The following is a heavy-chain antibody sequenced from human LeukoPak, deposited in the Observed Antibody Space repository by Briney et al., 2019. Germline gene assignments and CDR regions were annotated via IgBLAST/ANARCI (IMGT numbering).Heavy chain of an antibody. CDR2: INHSGSA. V-gene: IGHV4-34*01. Sequence: SETLSLTCAVYGGSFSGYYWSWIRQPPGKGLEWIGEINHSGSANYNPSLKSRVTISVDTSKNQFSLKLSSVTAADTAVYYCARGPHYYDSSGSRGQGTLVTVSS. D-gene: IGHD3-22*01. CDR1: GGSFSGYY. J-gene: IGHJ4*02. CDR3: ARGPHYYDSSGS.